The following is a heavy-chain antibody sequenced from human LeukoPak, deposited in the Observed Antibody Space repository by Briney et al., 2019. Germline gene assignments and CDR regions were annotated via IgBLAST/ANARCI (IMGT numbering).Heavy chain of an antibody. V-gene: IGHV1-3*01. CDR3: ARLPGGLGRYYFEY. D-gene: IGHD3-16*02. CDR1: GGTFSSYA. J-gene: IGHJ4*02. CDR2: IIPANGIT. Sequence: ASVKVSCKASGGTFSSYAISWVRQAPGQGLEWMGRIIPANGITKYSQKFQGRVTITSDTSASTAHMELSGLRSEDAAVYYCARLPGGLGRYYFEYWGQGTLVAVSS.